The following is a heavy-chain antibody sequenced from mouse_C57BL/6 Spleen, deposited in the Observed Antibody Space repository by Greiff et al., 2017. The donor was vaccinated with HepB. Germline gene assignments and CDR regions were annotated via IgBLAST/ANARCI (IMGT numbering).Heavy chain of an antibody. CDR2: IDPENGDT. CDR3: TRLTGTGRAMDY. J-gene: IGHJ4*01. V-gene: IGHV14-4*01. Sequence: EVQLQQSGAELVRPGASVKLSCTASGFNIKDDYMHWVKQRPEQGLEWIGWIDPENGDTEYASKFQGKATITADTSSNTAYLQLSSLTSEDTAVYYCTRLTGTGRAMDYWGQGTSVTVSS. D-gene: IGHD4-1*01. CDR1: GFNIKDDY.